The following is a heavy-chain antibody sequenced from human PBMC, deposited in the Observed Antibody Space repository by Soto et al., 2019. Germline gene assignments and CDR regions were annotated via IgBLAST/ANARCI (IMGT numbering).Heavy chain of an antibody. D-gene: IGHD2-15*01. J-gene: IGHJ4*02. V-gene: IGHV3-23*01. CDR3: AKRRGAGGPFDY. CDR1: GFTFSSYA. CDR2: VSIGGST. Sequence: DVQLLESGGGLVQPAGSLRLSCAASGFTFSSYAMGWVRQGPGKGLEWVAVVSIGGSTHYADSVRGRFTISRDNSKNTLSLQMNSLTAEDTAVYFCAKRRGAGGPFDYWGQGALVTVSS.